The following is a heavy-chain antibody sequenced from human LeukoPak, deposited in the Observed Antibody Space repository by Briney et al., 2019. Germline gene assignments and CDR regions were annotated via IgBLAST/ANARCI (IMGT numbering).Heavy chain of an antibody. Sequence: SGGSLRLSCAASGFTVSSNYMSWARQAPGKGLEWVSVIYSGGSTYYADSVKGRFTISRDNSKNTLYLQMNSLRAEDTAVYYCAREASRCSSTSCYSHYYYYYMDVWGKGTTVTVSS. CDR2: IYSGGST. V-gene: IGHV3-53*05. CDR3: AREASRCSSTSCYSHYYYYYMDV. J-gene: IGHJ6*03. D-gene: IGHD2-2*01. CDR1: GFTVSSNY.